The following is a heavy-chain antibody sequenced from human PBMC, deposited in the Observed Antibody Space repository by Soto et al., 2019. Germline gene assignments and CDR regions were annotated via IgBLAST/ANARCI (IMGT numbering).Heavy chain of an antibody. CDR1: GGSFSAYC. CDR3: ATGGGRGWYNL. D-gene: IGHD3-10*01. Sequence: SETLSLTCAVHGGSFSAYCWSWIRQPPGMGLEWMGEFNHGGITNHNPSLKSRVTISADTSKNQFFLKLSSVTAADTAVYYCATGGGRGWYNLWGQGTLVTVSS. J-gene: IGHJ5*02. CDR2: FNHGGIT. V-gene: IGHV4-34*01.